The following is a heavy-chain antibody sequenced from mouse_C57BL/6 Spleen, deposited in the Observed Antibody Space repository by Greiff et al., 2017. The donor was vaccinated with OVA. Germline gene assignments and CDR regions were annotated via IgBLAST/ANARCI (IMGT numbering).Heavy chain of an antibody. V-gene: IGHV1-55*01. J-gene: IGHJ2*01. CDR3: AREQLRTFDY. CDR2: IYPGRGST. Sequence: VQLQQPGAELVKPGASVKMSCKASGYTFTSYWITWVKQRPGQGLEWIGDIYPGRGSTNYNEKFKSKATLTVDPASSTAYMQLSSLTSEDSAVEYCAREQLRTFDYWGQGTTLTVSS. CDR1: GYTFTSYW. D-gene: IGHD3-2*02.